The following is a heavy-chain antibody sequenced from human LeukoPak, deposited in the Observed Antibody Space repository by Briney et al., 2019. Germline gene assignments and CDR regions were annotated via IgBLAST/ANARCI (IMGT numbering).Heavy chain of an antibody. CDR3: ASDTVAGTG. Sequence: PSETLSLTCTVSGGSVSSSGYYWGWIRQTPGKGLEWIGEINHSGITNYNPSLKSRVTISADTSKNQFSLKLSSVTAADTSVYYCASDTVAGTGCGQGTLVTVSS. D-gene: IGHD6-19*01. V-gene: IGHV4-39*07. CDR2: INHSGIT. CDR1: GGSVSSSGYY. J-gene: IGHJ4*02.